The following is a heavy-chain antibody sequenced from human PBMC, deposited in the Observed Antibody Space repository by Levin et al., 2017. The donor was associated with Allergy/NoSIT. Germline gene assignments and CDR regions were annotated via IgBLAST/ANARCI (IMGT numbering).Heavy chain of an antibody. V-gene: IGHV3-48*03. J-gene: IGHJ4*02. CDR1: GFIFSSYE. CDR3: ARGGRFGDLSYPSFDY. Sequence: GESLKISCEVSGFIFSSYEMNWVRQAPGKGLEWLSYINSNGFTTYYADSVKGRFTVSRDNARNSLSLQMNSLRVDDTSIYYCARGGRFGDLSYPSFDYWGQGSLVTVSA. D-gene: IGHD3-10*01. CDR2: INSNGFTT.